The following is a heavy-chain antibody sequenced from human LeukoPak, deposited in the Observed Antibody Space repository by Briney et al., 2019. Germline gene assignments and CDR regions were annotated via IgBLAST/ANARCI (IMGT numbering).Heavy chain of an antibody. CDR2: IWFDGSNK. D-gene: IGHD2-2*01. CDR3: ARVRSTTSYFYFDY. J-gene: IGHJ4*02. CDR1: GFTFSTYG. Sequence: GRPLRLSCVASGFTFSTYGMHWVRQAPGKGLEWLAIIWFDGSNKYYADSVKDRFTISRDNSKNTLYLQMNSLRAEDTAVYYCARVRSTTSYFYFDYWGQGTLVTVSS. V-gene: IGHV3-33*01.